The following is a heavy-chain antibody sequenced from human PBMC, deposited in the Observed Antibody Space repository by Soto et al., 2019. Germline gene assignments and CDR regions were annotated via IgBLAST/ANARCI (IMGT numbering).Heavy chain of an antibody. CDR2: ISSSSSYI. J-gene: IGHJ5*02. CDR1: GFTFSSYS. CDR3: ASELVPAAMQSWFDP. Sequence: GGSLRLSCAASGFTFSSYSMNWVRQAPGKGLEWVSSISSSSSYIYYADSVKGRFTISRDNAKNSLYLQMNSLRAEDTAVYYCASELVPAAMQSWFDPWGQGTLVTVSS. V-gene: IGHV3-21*01. D-gene: IGHD2-2*01.